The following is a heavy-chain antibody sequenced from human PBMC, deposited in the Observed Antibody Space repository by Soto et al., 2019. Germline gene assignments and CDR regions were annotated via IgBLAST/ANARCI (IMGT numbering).Heavy chain of an antibody. J-gene: IGHJ6*02. CDR1: GFTFSSYA. CDR2: ISYDGSNK. CDR3: ARGSSNYDILTGGTQARLNYYYYGMDV. Sequence: GGSLRLFCAASGFTFSSYAMHWVRQAPGKGLEWVAVISYDGSNKYYADSVKGRFTISRDNSKNTLYLQMNSLRAEDTAVYYCARGSSNYDILTGGTQARLNYYYYGMDVWGQGTTVTVSS. D-gene: IGHD3-9*01. V-gene: IGHV3-30-3*01.